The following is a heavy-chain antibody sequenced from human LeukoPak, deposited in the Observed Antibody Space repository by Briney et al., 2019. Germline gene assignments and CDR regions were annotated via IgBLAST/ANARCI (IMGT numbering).Heavy chain of an antibody. CDR1: GGSISGYY. CDR2: INHSGST. J-gene: IGHJ6*03. D-gene: IGHD3-16*02. CDR3: ASSYYDYVWGSYRQKYYYYYMDV. Sequence: PSETLSLTCTASGGSISGYYWSWIRQPPGKGLEWIGEINHSGSTNYNPSLKSRVTISVDTSKNQFSLKLSSVTAADTAVYYCASSYYDYVWGSYRQKYYYYYMDVWGKGTTVTISS. V-gene: IGHV4-34*01.